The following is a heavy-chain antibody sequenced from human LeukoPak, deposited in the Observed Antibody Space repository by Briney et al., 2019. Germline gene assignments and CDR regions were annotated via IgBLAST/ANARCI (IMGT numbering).Heavy chain of an antibody. CDR2: SGSGGST. D-gene: IGHD3-3*01. V-gene: IGHV3-23*01. CDR3: AKDFWSGYYPNY. Sequence: GGSLRLSCAASGFTFSSYAMSWVRQAPGKGLEWVSGSGSGGSTYYADSVKGLFAISRDNSKNTLYLQMNSLRAEDTAVYYCAKDFWSGYYPNYWGQGTLVSVSS. CDR1: GFTFSSYA. J-gene: IGHJ4*02.